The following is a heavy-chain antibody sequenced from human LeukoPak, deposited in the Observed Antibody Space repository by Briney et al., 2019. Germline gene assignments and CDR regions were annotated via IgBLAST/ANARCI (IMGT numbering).Heavy chain of an antibody. CDR2: ISSSGNTI. J-gene: IGHJ4*02. CDR3: AKSFGPTGHSDY. D-gene: IGHD3/OR15-3a*01. Sequence: GGSLRLSCTGSGFIFSRYEMNWVRQAPGKGLEWVSYISSSGNTIYYADSVKGRFTISRDNSKNTLYLQTNSLRAEDTAVYYCAKSFGPTGHSDYWGQGTLVTVSS. V-gene: IGHV3-48*03. CDR1: GFIFSRYE.